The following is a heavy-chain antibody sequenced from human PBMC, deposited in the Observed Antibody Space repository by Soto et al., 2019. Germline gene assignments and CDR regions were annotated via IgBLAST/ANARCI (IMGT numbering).Heavy chain of an antibody. D-gene: IGHD3-3*01. CDR2: IYYSGST. CDR3: ARGRLDFWSGYYTHFDY. CDR1: GGSISSGGYY. J-gene: IGHJ4*02. V-gene: IGHV4-31*03. Sequence: PSETLSLTCTVSGGSISSGGYYWSWIRQHPGKGLEWIGYIYYSGSTYYNPSLKSRVTISVDTSKNQFSLKLSSVTAADTAVYYCARGRLDFWSGYYTHFDYWGQGTLVTVSS.